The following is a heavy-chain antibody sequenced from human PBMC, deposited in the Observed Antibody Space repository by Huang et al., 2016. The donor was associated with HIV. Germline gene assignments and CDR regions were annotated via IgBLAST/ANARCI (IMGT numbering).Heavy chain of an antibody. Sequence: QMQLVQSGPEVKKPGTSVKVSCKAFGFSFFSSAVQWVRQGRGKGLEGIGWIVVGSGNTNYAQKFQGRVTMTRDMSTSTAYMELRSLRSEDMAVYHCAAGDILTGLDYYRMDVWGQGTTVTVSS. J-gene: IGHJ6*02. CDR2: IVVGSGNT. D-gene: IGHD3-9*01. CDR3: AAGDILTGLDYYRMDV. V-gene: IGHV1-58*01. CDR1: GFSFFSSA.